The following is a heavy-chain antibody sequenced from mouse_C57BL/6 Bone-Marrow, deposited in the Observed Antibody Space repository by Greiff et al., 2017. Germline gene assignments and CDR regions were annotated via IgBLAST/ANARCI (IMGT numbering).Heavy chain of an antibody. D-gene: IGHD2-1*01. Sequence: EVQVVESGGGLVQPGGSLKLSCAASGFTFSDYYMYWVRQTPEKRLEWVAYISNGGGSTYYPDTVKGRFTISRDNAKNTLYLQMSRLKSEDTAMYYCARHGSYYGGYFDYWGQGTTLTVSS. CDR1: GFTFSDYY. V-gene: IGHV5-12*01. CDR3: ARHGSYYGGYFDY. J-gene: IGHJ2*01. CDR2: ISNGGGST.